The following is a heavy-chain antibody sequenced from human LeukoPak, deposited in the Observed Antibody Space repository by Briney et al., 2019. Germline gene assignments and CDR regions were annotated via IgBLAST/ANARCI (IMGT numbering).Heavy chain of an antibody. D-gene: IGHD3-10*01. V-gene: IGHV4-34*01. J-gene: IGHJ4*02. CDR1: GGSFSGYY. CDR3: ARGGRYYYGSGSPFDY. Sequence: PSETLSLTCAVYGGSFSGYYWSWIRQLLGRGLERIGEINHSGSTNYNPSLKSRVTISVDTSKNQFSLKLSSVTAADTAVYYCARGGRYYYGSGSPFDYWGQGTLVTVSS. CDR2: INHSGST.